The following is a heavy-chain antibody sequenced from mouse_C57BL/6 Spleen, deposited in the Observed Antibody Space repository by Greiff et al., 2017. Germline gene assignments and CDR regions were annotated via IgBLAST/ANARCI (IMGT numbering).Heavy chain of an antibody. D-gene: IGHD1-1*01. CDR1: GYTFTTYW. J-gene: IGHJ3*01. Sequence: QVQLQQPGAELVKPGASVKLSCKASGYTFTTYWMHWVKQRPGRGLELIGRIDPNCGGTKYNEKLKRKATLTVDKPTSTAYMQLSSLTSEDSAVYYCARGGYGSPLAYWGQGTLVTVSA. CDR3: ARGGYGSPLAY. CDR2: IDPNCGGT. V-gene: IGHV1-72*01.